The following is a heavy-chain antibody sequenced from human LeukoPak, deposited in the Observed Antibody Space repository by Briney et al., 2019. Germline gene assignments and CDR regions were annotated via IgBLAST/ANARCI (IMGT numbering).Heavy chain of an antibody. V-gene: IGHV4-59*01. J-gene: IGHJ3*02. CDR1: GGSISSYY. CDR3: ASLDFWSGYLSLEGDAFDI. D-gene: IGHD3-3*01. CDR2: IYYSGST. Sequence: SETLSLTCTVSGGSISSYYWSWIRQPPGKGLEWIGDIYYSGSTNYNPSLKSRVTISVDTSKNQFYLKLSSVTAADTAVYYCASLDFWSGYLSLEGDAFDIWGQGTMVTVSS.